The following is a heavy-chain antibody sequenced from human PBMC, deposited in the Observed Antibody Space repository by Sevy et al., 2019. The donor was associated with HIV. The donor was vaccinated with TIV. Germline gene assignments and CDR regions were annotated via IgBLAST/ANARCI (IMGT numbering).Heavy chain of an antibody. V-gene: IGHV3-30*18. CDR3: AKDQGAHYYYGMDV. J-gene: IGHJ6*02. CDR1: GFTFSGFG. CDR2: ISYDGSNK. Sequence: GGSLRLSCAAFGFTFSGFGMHWVRQAPGKGLEWVALISYDGSNKYYADSVKGRFTISRDKSKNTLYLQMNSLRGEDKAVYYCAKDQGAHYYYGMDVWGQGTTVTVSS.